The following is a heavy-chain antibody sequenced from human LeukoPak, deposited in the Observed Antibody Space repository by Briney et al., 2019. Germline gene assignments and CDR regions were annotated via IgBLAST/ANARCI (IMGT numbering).Heavy chain of an antibody. CDR1: GYTFTDYY. J-gene: IGHJ5*02. Sequence: ASVKVSCKASGYTFTDYYIQWVRQAPGQGLEWMGWINPSYGATDYAQKFQGRVTITRDTSINTAYLQVSRLGSDDTAIYHCASSLKISSWYSYFEPWGQGTLVTVSS. D-gene: IGHD6-13*01. V-gene: IGHV1-2*02. CDR2: INPSYGAT. CDR3: ASSLKISSWYSYFEP.